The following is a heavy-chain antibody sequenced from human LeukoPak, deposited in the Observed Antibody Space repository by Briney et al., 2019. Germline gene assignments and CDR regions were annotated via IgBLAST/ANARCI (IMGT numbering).Heavy chain of an antibody. Sequence: PSETLSLTCAVSGASISSNNWWSWVRQPPGKGLEWIGEIYHSGSTNYNPSLKSRVTMSVDKSKNQFSLKLSSVTAADTAVYYCAKGPYYHDGFNWFDPWGQGTLVTVSS. J-gene: IGHJ5*02. CDR2: IYHSGST. V-gene: IGHV4-4*02. D-gene: IGHD3-22*01. CDR3: AKGPYYHDGFNWFDP. CDR1: GASISSNNW.